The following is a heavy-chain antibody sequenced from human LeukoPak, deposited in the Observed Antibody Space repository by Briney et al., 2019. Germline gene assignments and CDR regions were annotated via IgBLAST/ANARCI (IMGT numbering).Heavy chain of an antibody. D-gene: IGHD6-13*01. CDR1: GFTLSSHW. Sequence: GGSLRLSCVASGFTLSSHWMHWVRQAPGKGLEWVAVISYDGSNKYYADSVKGRFTISRDNSKNTLYLQMNSLRAEDTAVYYCAKGGGIAAAGPDSINNYYYYGMDVWGQGTTVTVSS. CDR2: ISYDGSNK. J-gene: IGHJ6*02. CDR3: AKGGGIAAAGPDSINNYYYYGMDV. V-gene: IGHV3-30*18.